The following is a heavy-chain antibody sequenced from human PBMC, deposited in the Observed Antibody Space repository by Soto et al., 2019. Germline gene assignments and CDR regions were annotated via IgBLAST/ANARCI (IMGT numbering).Heavy chain of an antibody. D-gene: IGHD1-26*01. CDR2: ISYSGST. CDR1: SGSINGDY. V-gene: IGHV4-59*01. Sequence: SETLSLTCTVSSGSINGDYWSWIRQAPGEGLEWIGYISYSGSTNYNPSLKSRVTMSLDTSKNQFSLKLNSVTAADTAVYYCARGLVGAAPDAFAIWGQGTMVTVSS. J-gene: IGHJ3*02. CDR3: ARGLVGAAPDAFAI.